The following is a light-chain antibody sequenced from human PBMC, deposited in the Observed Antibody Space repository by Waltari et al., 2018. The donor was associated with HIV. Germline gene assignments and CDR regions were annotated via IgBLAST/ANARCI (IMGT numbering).Light chain of an antibody. CDR2: AAS. J-gene: IGKJ3*01. V-gene: IGKV1-27*01. CDR3: QKCTSAPLT. CDR1: QGIGNR. Sequence: DIQMTQSPSSLSASVGDRVTLTCRASQGIGNRLAWYQHKPGKVPKLLIYAASTLQSGVPSRFSGSGSGTDFSLTISSLQPEDVATYYCQKCTSAPLTYGPGTRVDIK.